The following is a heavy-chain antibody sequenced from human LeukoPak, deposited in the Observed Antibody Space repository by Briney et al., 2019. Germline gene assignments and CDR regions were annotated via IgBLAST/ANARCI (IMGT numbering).Heavy chain of an antibody. V-gene: IGHV4-4*07. D-gene: IGHD2-2*01. CDR3: ARGRSCSSTSCQLNWFDP. Sequence: PSETLSLACTVSGGSISSYYCSRIRQPAGKGLEWIGRIYTSGSPNYNPSLKSRVTMSVDTSKNQFSLKLSSVTAADTAVYYCARGRSCSSTSCQLNWFDPWGQGTLVTVSS. J-gene: IGHJ5*02. CDR1: GGSISSYY. CDR2: IYTSGSP.